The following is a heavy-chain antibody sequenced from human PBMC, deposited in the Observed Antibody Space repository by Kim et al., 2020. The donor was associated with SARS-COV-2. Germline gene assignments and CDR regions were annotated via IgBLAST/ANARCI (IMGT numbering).Heavy chain of an antibody. D-gene: IGHD3-22*01. V-gene: IGHV3-74*01. Sequence: GGSLRLSCAASGFTFSYYWLHWARQAPGKGLVWVSRINSDGRITTYADSVKGRFTISRDNAKNTLYLEMNNLRVEDTAFYYCARVPHYDCSGYYFYYWG. J-gene: IGHJ4*01. CDR1: GFTFSYYW. CDR2: INSDGRIT. CDR3: ARVPHYDCSGYYFYY.